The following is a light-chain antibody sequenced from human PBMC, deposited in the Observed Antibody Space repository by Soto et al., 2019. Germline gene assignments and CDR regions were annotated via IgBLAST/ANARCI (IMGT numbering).Light chain of an antibody. CDR3: MQGTHWPRT. Sequence: DVVLTQSPLSLPVTLGQPASISCRSSQSLVYSNGNTYLAWFQQRPGQSPRRLIYKVSNRDSGVPDRFSGSGSGPDFTLTISRVEAEDVGVYYCMQGTHWPRTFGRGSKVEIK. CDR1: QSLVYSNGNTY. CDR2: KVS. V-gene: IGKV2-30*01. J-gene: IGKJ1*01.